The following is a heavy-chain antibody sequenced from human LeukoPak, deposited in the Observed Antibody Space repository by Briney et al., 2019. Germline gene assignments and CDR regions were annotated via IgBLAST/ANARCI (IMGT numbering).Heavy chain of an antibody. CDR1: GGSISDNY. Sequence: PSETLSLTCTVSGGSISDNYWSWIRQSPGKGLEWIGYAYYSGHTYYNSSLKSRVTMSLDTSKSQFSLRLSSVTAADTAVYFCARHPFATPFDYWGPGTLVTVSS. CDR3: ARHPFATPFDY. D-gene: IGHD2-15*01. CDR2: AYYSGHT. V-gene: IGHV4-59*08. J-gene: IGHJ4*02.